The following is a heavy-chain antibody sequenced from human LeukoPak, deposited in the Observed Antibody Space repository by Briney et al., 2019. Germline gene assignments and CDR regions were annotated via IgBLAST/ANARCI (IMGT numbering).Heavy chain of an antibody. D-gene: IGHD6-13*01. CDR1: GFTLSSYS. CDR3: ARSLPYGTTWYGRSDF. CDR2: IDSDTYGNTI. V-gene: IGHV3-48*04. J-gene: IGHJ4*02. Sequence: GGSLRLSCAASGFTLSSYSMNWVRQAPGKGLEWISYIDSDTYGNTIYYPHTVKGRFTISRDNAMNSLYLQMNSLRAEDTAIYYCARSLPYGTTWYGRSDFWGQGTLVTVSS.